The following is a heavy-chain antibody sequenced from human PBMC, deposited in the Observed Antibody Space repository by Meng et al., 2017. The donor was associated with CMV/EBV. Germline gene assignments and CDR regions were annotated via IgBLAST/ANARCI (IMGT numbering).Heavy chain of an antibody. V-gene: IGHV3-21*01. CDR1: GFTFSSYS. CDR3: ARELVVVVPAATPYYYYGMDV. D-gene: IGHD2-2*01. Sequence: GESLKISCAASGFTFSSYSMNWVRQAPGKGLEWVSSISSSRSYIYYADSVKGRFTISRGNAKNSLYLQMNSLRAEDTAVYYCARELVVVVPAATPYYYYGMDVWGQGTTVTVSS. CDR2: ISSSRSYI. J-gene: IGHJ6*02.